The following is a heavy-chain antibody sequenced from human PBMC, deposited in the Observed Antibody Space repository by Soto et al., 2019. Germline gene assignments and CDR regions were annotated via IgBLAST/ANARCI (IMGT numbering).Heavy chain of an antibody. CDR2: IFYSGST. CDR1: GDSINNDY. Sequence: QVQLQESGPGLVKPSETLSLTCTVSGDSINNDYWSWIRQPPGRGLEWIGYIFYSGSTNYNPSLKSRVTMSVDRSKSHFSLKLTSLTAADTAVYYCVTGGDGYRFDYWGQGTLVTVSS. D-gene: IGHD2-21*02. V-gene: IGHV4-59*01. CDR3: VTGGDGYRFDY. J-gene: IGHJ4*02.